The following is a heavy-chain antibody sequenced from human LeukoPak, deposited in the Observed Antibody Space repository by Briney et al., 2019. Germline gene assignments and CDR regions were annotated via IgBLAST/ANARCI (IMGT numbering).Heavy chain of an antibody. Sequence: ASVKVSCKASGYSFTDYYINWVRQAPGQGLEWMGWISAYNGNTNYAQKLQGRVTMTTDTSTSTAYMELRSLRSDDTAVYYCAGSLGYCTSNVCYLKYWGQGTLVTVSS. CDR1: GYSFTDYY. CDR3: AGSLGYCTSNVCYLKY. D-gene: IGHD2-8*01. V-gene: IGHV1-18*04. J-gene: IGHJ4*02. CDR2: ISAYNGNT.